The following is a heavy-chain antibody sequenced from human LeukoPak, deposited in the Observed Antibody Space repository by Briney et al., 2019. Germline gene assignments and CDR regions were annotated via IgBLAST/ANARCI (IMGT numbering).Heavy chain of an antibody. J-gene: IGHJ4*02. CDR1: GFTFSTYW. V-gene: IGHV3-74*01. D-gene: IGHD4-17*01. CDR2: IKGDGSST. CDR3: ARASTTVPNLLDH. Sequence: GGSLRLSCAASGFTFSTYWMHWVRQAPGKGLVWVARIKGDGSSTIYADSVKGRFTISRDNSKNTLYLQTSSLRAEDTAVYYCARASTTVPNLLDHWGRGTLVTVSS.